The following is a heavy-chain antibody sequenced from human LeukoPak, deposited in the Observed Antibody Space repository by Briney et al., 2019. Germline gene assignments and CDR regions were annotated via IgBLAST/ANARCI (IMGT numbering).Heavy chain of an antibody. Sequence: GASVKVSCKASGFTFTSSAMQWVRQARGQRLEWIGWIVVGSGNTNYAQKFQERVTITRDMSTSTAYMELSSLRSEDTAVYYCAASPGYCSGGSSYNDAFDIWGQGTMVTVSS. CDR2: IVVGSGNT. CDR3: AASPGYCSGGSSYNDAFDI. D-gene: IGHD2-15*01. V-gene: IGHV1-58*02. J-gene: IGHJ3*02. CDR1: GFTFTSSA.